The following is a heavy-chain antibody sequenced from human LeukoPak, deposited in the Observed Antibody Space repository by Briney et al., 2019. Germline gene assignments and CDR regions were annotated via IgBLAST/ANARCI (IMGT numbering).Heavy chain of an antibody. D-gene: IGHD6-19*01. Sequence: SETLSLTCAVYGGSFSGYYWSWIRQPPGKGLEWIGEINHSGSTNYNPSLKSRVTISVDTSKNQFSLKLSSVTAADTAVYYCARVLFNSGWYGQYYFDYWGQGALVTVSS. CDR1: GGSFSGYY. CDR3: ARVLFNSGWYGQYYFDY. V-gene: IGHV4-34*01. CDR2: INHSGST. J-gene: IGHJ4*02.